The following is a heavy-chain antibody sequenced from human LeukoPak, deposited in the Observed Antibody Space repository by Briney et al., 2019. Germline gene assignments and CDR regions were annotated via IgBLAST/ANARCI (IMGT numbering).Heavy chain of an antibody. Sequence: ASVNVSCKASGYTFTGYYMHWVRQAPGQGLEWMGRINPNSGGTNYAQKFQGRVTMTRDTSISTAYMELSRLRSDDTAVYYCARISILEWSPRYGMDVWGQGTTVTVSS. CDR3: ARISILEWSPRYGMDV. V-gene: IGHV1-2*06. CDR2: INPNSGGT. D-gene: IGHD3-3*01. J-gene: IGHJ6*02. CDR1: GYTFTGYY.